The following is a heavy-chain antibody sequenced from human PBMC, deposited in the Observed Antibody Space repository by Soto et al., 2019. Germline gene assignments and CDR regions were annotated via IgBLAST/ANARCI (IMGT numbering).Heavy chain of an antibody. CDR3: ARGNLGILTGSFYYYYGMDV. J-gene: IGHJ6*02. Sequence: SETLSLTCTVSGGSVSSGSYYWSWIRQPPGKGLEWIGYIYYSGSTNYNPSLKSRVTISVDTSKNQFSLKLSSVTAADTAVYYCARGNLGILTGSFYYYYGMDVWGQGTTVTVSS. CDR1: GGSVSSGSYY. D-gene: IGHD3-9*01. V-gene: IGHV4-61*01. CDR2: IYYSGST.